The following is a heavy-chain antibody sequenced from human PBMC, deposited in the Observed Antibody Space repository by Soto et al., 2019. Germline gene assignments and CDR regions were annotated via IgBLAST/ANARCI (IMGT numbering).Heavy chain of an antibody. J-gene: IGHJ4*02. V-gene: IGHV3-30*03. CDR1: GFTFTTYG. CDR3: ARGTPYSSGWYYFDF. D-gene: IGHD6-19*01. CDR2: ISYDGANK. Sequence: AGGSLRLSCAASGFTFTTYGMHWVRQAPGKGLEWVAVISYDGANKFYEDSVDGRFTISRDNSKNMLFLQMNSLRTEDTAVYYCARGTPYSSGWYYFDFWGQGTLVTVSS.